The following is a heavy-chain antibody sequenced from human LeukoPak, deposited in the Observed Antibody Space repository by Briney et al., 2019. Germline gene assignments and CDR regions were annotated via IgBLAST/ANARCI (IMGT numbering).Heavy chain of an antibody. V-gene: IGHV1-8*03. CDR2: MNPNSANT. CDR1: GYTFTSYD. Sequence: ASVKVSCKASGYTFTSYDINWVRQATGQGLEWMGWMNPNSANTGYAQKFQGRVTITRDTSTRTAYMELSSLNSEDSAVYYSARGVWESSGPYYFDYWGQGTLVTVSS. D-gene: IGHD3-22*01. J-gene: IGHJ4*02. CDR3: ARGVWESSGPYYFDY.